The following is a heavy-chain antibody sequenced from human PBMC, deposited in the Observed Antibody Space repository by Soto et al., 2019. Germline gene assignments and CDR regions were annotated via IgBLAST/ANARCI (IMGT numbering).Heavy chain of an antibody. Sequence: LRLPCEGSGFSFRSYEMNWVRQSPGKGLEWISYINSGNLIHYADSVKGRFTISRDNAKNSVFLEMDSLRAEDTGVYYCARDYYDSRGSRPYFDDWGQGTMVTVS. CDR2: INSGNLI. CDR3: ARDYYDSRGSRPYFDD. D-gene: IGHD3-22*01. V-gene: IGHV3-48*03. J-gene: IGHJ4*02. CDR1: GFSFRSYE.